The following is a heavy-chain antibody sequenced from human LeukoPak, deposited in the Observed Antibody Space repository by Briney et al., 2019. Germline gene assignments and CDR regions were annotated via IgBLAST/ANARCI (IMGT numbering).Heavy chain of an antibody. D-gene: IGHD6-19*01. CDR3: ARDLGSYSSGWYMGFDY. CDR1: GFTFSSYG. CDR2: IRYDGSNK. Sequence: GGSLRLSCAASGFTFSSYGMHWVRQAPGKGLEWVAFIRYDGSNKYYADSVKGRFTISRDNAKNSLYLQMNSLRAEDTAIYYCARDLGSYSSGWYMGFDYWGQGTLVTVSS. V-gene: IGHV3-30*02. J-gene: IGHJ4*02.